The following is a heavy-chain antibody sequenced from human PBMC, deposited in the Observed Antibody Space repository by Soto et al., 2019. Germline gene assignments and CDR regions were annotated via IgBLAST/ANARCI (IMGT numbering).Heavy chain of an antibody. Sequence: SVKVSCKDSGDLFSSFAISWVRQAPGQGLEWLGGIIPVFGTTNYAEKFQDRVTITADESTNTAYMELTSLTSGDTAMYYCARGGGPYVWFNEFWGQGTLVTVSS. CDR2: IIPVFGTT. J-gene: IGHJ4*02. CDR1: GDLFSSFA. D-gene: IGHD3-16*01. CDR3: ARGGGPYVWFNEF. V-gene: IGHV1-69*13.